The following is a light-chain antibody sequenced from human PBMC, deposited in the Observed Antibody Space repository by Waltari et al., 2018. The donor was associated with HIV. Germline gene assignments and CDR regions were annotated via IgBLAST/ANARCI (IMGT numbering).Light chain of an antibody. V-gene: IGKV1-33*01. J-gene: IGKJ4*01. Sequence: IQMTQSPSSLSASVGHRITISCQASQGIGKALNWFQQKPGKATNLMIDDASTLETVVASRFSGSASGKDFTLTSSNLQPEDIATYYCQQYDNLLPLTFGGGTKVEI. CDR1: QGIGKA. CDR2: DAS. CDR3: QQYDNLLPLT.